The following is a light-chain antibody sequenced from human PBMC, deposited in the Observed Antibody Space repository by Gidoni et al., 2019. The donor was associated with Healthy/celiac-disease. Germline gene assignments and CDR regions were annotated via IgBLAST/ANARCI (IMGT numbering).Light chain of an antibody. V-gene: IGKV3-15*01. CDR1: QSVRSN. J-gene: IGKJ1*01. CDR3: QQYNNWPLWT. Sequence: EIVMTQSTATLSVSPGERATLSCRASQSVRSNLAWYQQKPGQAPRLLIYGASTRATGIPARFSVSGSVTEFTLTISSLQSEDFAVYYCQQYNNWPLWTFGQGTKVEIK. CDR2: GAS.